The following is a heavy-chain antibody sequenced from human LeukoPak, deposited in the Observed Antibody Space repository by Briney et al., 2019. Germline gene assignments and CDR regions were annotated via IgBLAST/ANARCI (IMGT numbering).Heavy chain of an antibody. CDR3: AREHVDIVATSLDY. D-gene: IGHD5-12*01. V-gene: IGHV3-21*01. CDR2: ISSSSSYI. J-gene: IGHJ4*02. Sequence: GGSLRLSCAASGFTFSSYSMNWVRQAPGKGLEWVSSISSSSSYIYYADSVKGRFTISRDNAKNSLYLQMNSLRAEDTAVYHCAREHVDIVATSLDYWGQGTLVTVSS. CDR1: GFTFSSYS.